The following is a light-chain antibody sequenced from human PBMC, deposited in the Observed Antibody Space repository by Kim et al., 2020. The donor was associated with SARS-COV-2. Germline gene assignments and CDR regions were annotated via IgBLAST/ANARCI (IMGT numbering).Light chain of an antibody. CDR3: QVWDTSSDHHYV. V-gene: IGLV3-21*04. J-gene: IGLJ1*01. Sequence: PGKTARITCVGNNVGSKSVHWYRQKAGQAPVVVMCFDSDRPSGIPERFSGSNSGNTATLTISGVEAGDEADYYCQVWDTSSDHHYVFGTGTKVTVL. CDR2: FDS. CDR1: NVGSKS.